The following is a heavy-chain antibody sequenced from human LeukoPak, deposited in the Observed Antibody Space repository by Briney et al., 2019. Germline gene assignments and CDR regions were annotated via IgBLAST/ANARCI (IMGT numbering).Heavy chain of an antibody. CDR3: AKGDSSSWGVFDY. V-gene: IGHV3-23*01. D-gene: IGHD6-13*01. CDR1: GFTFSSYA. J-gene: IGHJ4*02. CDR2: ISGGGGST. Sequence: GGSLRLSCAASGFTFSSYAMSWVRQAPGKGLEWVSTISGGGGSTSYADSVRGRFTISRDNSRNTLYLQMNSLRAEDTAIYYCAKGDSSSWGVFDYWGQGTLVTVSS.